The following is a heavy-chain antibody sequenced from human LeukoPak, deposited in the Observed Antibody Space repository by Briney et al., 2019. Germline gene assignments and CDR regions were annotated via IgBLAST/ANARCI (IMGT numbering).Heavy chain of an antibody. Sequence: PGGSLRLSCTASGFSFSNYGMNWVRQAPGKGLEWVSYISSSSSTIYYADSVKGRFTISRDNAKNSLYLQMNSLRAEDTAVYYCAREMGWNYGDYWGQGTLVTVSS. V-gene: IGHV3-48*01. CDR1: GFSFSNYG. CDR3: AREMGWNYGDY. CDR2: ISSSSSTI. D-gene: IGHD1-7*01. J-gene: IGHJ4*02.